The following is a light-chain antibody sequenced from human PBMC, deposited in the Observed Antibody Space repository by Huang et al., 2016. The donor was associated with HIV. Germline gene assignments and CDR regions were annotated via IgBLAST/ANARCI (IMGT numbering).Light chain of an antibody. J-gene: IGKJ1*01. V-gene: IGKV3-20*01. Sequence: EILLTQSPGTLSLSPGERAILSCRASQSVGRTSLAWYQQQPGQAPTLLIYDASRRPSGIPDRFSGSGSGTDFTLSISRLEPEDFAVYYCQQYGSSPTTFGQGTKVEI. CDR1: QSVGRTS. CDR2: DAS. CDR3: QQYGSSPTT.